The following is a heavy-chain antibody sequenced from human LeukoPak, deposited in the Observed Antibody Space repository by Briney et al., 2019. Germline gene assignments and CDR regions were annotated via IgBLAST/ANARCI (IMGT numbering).Heavy chain of an antibody. CDR1: GGSISSYF. J-gene: IGHJ4*02. D-gene: IGHD2-15*01. CDR2: IYDRGNT. Sequence: PSETLSLTCTVSGGSISSYFWSWIRQAPGKGLEWIGYIYDRGNTNYNPSLKSRVTISGDKSKNQFSLKLTSVTAADTADYYCARAGEYCSGGSCYHYFDSWGQGTLVTVSS. CDR3: ARAGEYCSGGSCYHYFDS. V-gene: IGHV4-59*01.